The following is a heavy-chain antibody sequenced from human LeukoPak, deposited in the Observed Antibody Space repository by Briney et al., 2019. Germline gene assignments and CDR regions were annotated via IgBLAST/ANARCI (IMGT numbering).Heavy chain of an antibody. D-gene: IGHD2-21*02. CDR2: ISSNGVST. Sequence: PGGSLRLSCATSGFTFSSYAMHWVRQAPGKGLEYISAISSNGVSTYYPNSIKGRFTISRDNSRSTLYLHMGSLRAEDVAIYYCARARLVVTALDYWGQGTLVTVSS. J-gene: IGHJ4*02. CDR1: GFTFSSYA. V-gene: IGHV3-64*01. CDR3: ARARLVVTALDY.